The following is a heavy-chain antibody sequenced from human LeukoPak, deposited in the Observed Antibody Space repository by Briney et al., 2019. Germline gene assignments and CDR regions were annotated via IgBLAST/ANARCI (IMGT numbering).Heavy chain of an antibody. Sequence: ASVKVSCKASGYTFTSYYMHWVRQAPGQGLEWMGIINPSGGSTSYAQKFQGRVTMTRDTSTSTVYMELSSLRSEDTAVYYCARVRGYDSSGYSSEDAFDIWGQGTILSVSS. CDR3: ARVRGYDSSGYSSEDAFDI. J-gene: IGHJ3*02. V-gene: IGHV1-46*01. CDR1: GYTFTSYY. D-gene: IGHD3-22*01. CDR2: INPSGGST.